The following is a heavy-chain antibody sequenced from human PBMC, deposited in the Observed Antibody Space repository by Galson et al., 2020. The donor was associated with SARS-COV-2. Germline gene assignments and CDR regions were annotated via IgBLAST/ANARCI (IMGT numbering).Heavy chain of an antibody. V-gene: IGHV3-30*18. D-gene: IGHD4-17*01. CDR3: AKDAPSDYGDYGPFDY. J-gene: IGHJ4*02. CDR2: ISYDGSNK. Sequence: GESLKISCAASGFTFSSYGMHWVRQAPGKGLEWVAVISYDGSNKYYADSVKGRFTISRDNSKNTLYLQMNSLRAEDTAVYYCAKDAPSDYGDYGPFDYWGQGTLVTVSS. CDR1: GFTFSSYG.